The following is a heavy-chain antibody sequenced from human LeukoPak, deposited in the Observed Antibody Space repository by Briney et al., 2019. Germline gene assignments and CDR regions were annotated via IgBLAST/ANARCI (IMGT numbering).Heavy chain of an antibody. J-gene: IGHJ3*02. CDR3: ARVFRSGNDAFDI. V-gene: IGHV4-61*01. Sequence: PSETLSLTCTVSGGSVSSGSYYWRWIRQPPGTGLEWIGYIYYSGSTNYNPSLKSRVTISVDTSKNQFSLKLSSVTAADTAVYYCARVFRSGNDAFDIWGQGTMVTVSS. CDR2: IYYSGST. D-gene: IGHD6-19*01. CDR1: GGSVSSGSYY.